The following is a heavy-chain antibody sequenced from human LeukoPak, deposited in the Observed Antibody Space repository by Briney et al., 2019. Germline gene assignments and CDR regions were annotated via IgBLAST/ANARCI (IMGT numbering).Heavy chain of an antibody. CDR3: ARGNCGGDCYAFDI. J-gene: IGHJ3*02. CDR2: ISAYNGIT. CDR1: GYTFTKSG. Sequence: ASVRVSCKTSGYTFTKSGLNWVRQAPGQGLEWMGWISAYNGITNYAQKLQGRVTMTTDTSTSTAYMELRSLRSDDTAVYYCARGNCGGDCYAFDIWGQGTMVTVSS. V-gene: IGHV1-18*01. D-gene: IGHD2-21*02.